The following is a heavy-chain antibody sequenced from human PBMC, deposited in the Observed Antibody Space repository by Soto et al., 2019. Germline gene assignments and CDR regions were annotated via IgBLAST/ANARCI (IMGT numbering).Heavy chain of an antibody. CDR2: ISAHSGNT. J-gene: IGHJ4*02. D-gene: IGHD1-26*01. Sequence: GASVKVSCKASGYNFTNYAITWVRQAPGQGLQWMGWISAHSGNTYYAQSLRGRVTMTTDTSTATAYMELGSLRGDDTAIYYCERYEKILGSNEIDNWGQGTLVTVSS. CDR3: ERYEKILGSNEIDN. V-gene: IGHV1-18*04. CDR1: GYNFTNYA.